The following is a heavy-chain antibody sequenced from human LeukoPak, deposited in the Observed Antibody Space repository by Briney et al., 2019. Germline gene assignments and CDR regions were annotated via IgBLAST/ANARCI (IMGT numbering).Heavy chain of an antibody. J-gene: IGHJ4*02. D-gene: IGHD6-19*01. CDR1: GGSISNYY. V-gene: IGHV4-59*08. Sequence: SETLSLTSTVSGGSISNYYWSWIRQPPGKGLEWIGYIYYSGSTNYNPSLKSRVTISVDTSKNQFSLKLTSVTAADTAVYYCARHGGWLAGARNWGQGTLVTVSS. CDR3: ARHGGWLAGARN. CDR2: IYYSGST.